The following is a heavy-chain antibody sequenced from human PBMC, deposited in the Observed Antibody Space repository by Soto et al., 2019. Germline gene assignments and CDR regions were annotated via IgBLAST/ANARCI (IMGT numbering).Heavy chain of an antibody. Sequence: GESLKISCKGSGYSFTTYWMTWVRQMPGKGLEWMGRIDPSDSYTNYSPSFQGHVTISVDKSISTAYLQWSSLKASDTAMYYCARHYDRSGTNWFDPWGQGTLVTVSS. J-gene: IGHJ5*02. CDR2: IDPSDSYT. V-gene: IGHV5-10-1*01. CDR1: GYSFTTYW. D-gene: IGHD3-22*01. CDR3: ARHYDRSGTNWFDP.